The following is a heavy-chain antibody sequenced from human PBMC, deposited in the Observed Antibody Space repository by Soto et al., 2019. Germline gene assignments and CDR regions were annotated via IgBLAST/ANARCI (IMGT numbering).Heavy chain of an antibody. CDR2: IYYSGST. CDR1: GGSISSGDYY. Sequence: PSETLSLTCTVSGGSISSGDYYWSWIRQPPGKGLEWIGYIYYSGSTYYNPSLKSRVIISVDTSKNQFSLKLSSVTAADTAVYYCARESSGYYDSSGILNWFDPWGQGTLVTVSS. J-gene: IGHJ5*02. CDR3: ARESSGYYDSSGILNWFDP. V-gene: IGHV4-30-4*01. D-gene: IGHD3-22*01.